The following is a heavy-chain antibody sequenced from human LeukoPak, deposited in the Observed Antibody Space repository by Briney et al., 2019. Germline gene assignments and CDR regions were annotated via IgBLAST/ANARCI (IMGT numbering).Heavy chain of an antibody. CDR1: GFPVSSNF. J-gene: IGHJ4*02. Sequence: GGSVRLSCAVSGFPVSSNFMGWVRQAPGKGLQSVSIMFSGGTTDYADSVRGRFSISRDSSQNTVSLQMNSLRVEDTAVYYCARGAGSGWPLDKWGQGTLVTVSS. CDR2: MFSGGTT. D-gene: IGHD6-19*01. V-gene: IGHV3-53*01. CDR3: ARGAGSGWPLDK.